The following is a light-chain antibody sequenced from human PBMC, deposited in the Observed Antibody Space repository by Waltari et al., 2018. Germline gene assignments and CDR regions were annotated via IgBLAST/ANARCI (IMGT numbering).Light chain of an antibody. J-gene: IGKJ1*01. V-gene: IGKV1-5*03. CDR3: QQYNLYSWT. CDR2: KAS. CDR1: QSINSW. Sequence: DIQMTQSPSTLSASVGDRVTITCRASQSINSWLAWYQQKPGKAPKLLISKASSLESGVPSRFSGSGSGTEFTLSISSLQPDDFTTYYCQQYNLYSWTFGQRTKVEV.